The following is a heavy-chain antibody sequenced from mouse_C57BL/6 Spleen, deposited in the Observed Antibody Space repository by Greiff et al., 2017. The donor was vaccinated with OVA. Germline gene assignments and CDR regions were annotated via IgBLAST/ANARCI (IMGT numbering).Heavy chain of an antibody. J-gene: IGHJ1*03. Sequence: QVQLQQPGAELVRPGSSVKLSCKASGYTFTSYWMHWVKQRPIQGLEWIGNIDPSDSETHYNQKFKDKATLTVDKSSSTAYMQLSSLTSEESAVYYGARAGITTVLSYDWYLDVWGTGTTVTVS. D-gene: IGHD1-1*01. CDR2: IDPSDSET. CDR3: ARAGITTVLSYDWYLDV. CDR1: GYTFTSYW. V-gene: IGHV1-52*01.